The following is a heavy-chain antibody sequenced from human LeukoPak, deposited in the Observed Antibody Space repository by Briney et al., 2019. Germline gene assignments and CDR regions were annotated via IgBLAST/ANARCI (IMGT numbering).Heavy chain of an antibody. V-gene: IGHV4-59*01. CDR1: GGSISSYY. Sequence: SETLSLTCTVSGGSISSYYWSWIRQPPGKGLEWIGYIYYSGSTNYNPSLKSRVTISVDTSKNQFSLKLSSVTAADTAVYYCARDVTHYSSSWYYYGMDVWGQGTTVTVSS. CDR3: ARDVTHYSSSWYYYGMDV. CDR2: IYYSGST. D-gene: IGHD6-13*01. J-gene: IGHJ6*02.